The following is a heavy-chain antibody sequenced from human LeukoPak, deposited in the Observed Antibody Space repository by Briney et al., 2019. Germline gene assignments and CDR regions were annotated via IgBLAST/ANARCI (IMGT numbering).Heavy chain of an antibody. Sequence: GGSLRLSCAASGFTVSSNYMTWVRQAPGKGLEWVSVIYTGGSTYYADSVEGRFTISRDNSRNTLYLQMNSLRAEDTAVYYCATGRNSVFGYWGQGTLVTVSS. CDR3: ATGRNSVFGY. V-gene: IGHV3-53*01. D-gene: IGHD4-23*01. J-gene: IGHJ4*02. CDR1: GFTVSSNY. CDR2: IYTGGST.